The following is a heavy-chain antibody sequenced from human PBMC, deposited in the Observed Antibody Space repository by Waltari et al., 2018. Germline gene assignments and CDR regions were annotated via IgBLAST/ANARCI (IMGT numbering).Heavy chain of an antibody. CDR1: GGSISGYY. Sequence: QVQLQQWGPGLVKPSETLSLTCTVSGGSISGYYWSWIRPPPGKGLEWIGYIYYSGSTNYNPSLKSRVTISVDTSKNQFSLKLSSVTAADTAVYYCARLYYYDSSGYYYADPDAFDIWGQGTMVTVSS. V-gene: IGHV4-59*01. D-gene: IGHD3-22*01. J-gene: IGHJ3*02. CDR3: ARLYYYDSSGYYYADPDAFDI. CDR2: IYYSGST.